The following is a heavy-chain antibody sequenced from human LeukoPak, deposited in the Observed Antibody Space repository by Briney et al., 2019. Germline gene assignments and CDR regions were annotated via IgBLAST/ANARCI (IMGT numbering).Heavy chain of an antibody. CDR3: TGDKGNDVGHS. D-gene: IGHD1-1*01. V-gene: IGHV3-66*01. CDR2: LYSGGYT. CDR1: GFILSSYP. Sequence: PGGSLRLSCAASGFILSSYPMSWVRQAPGKGLEWVSVLYSGGYTYYADSVKGRFTVSRDNSKNTLYLQMSSLRAEDTAVYYCTGDKGNDVGHSWGQGTLVTVYS. J-gene: IGHJ4*02.